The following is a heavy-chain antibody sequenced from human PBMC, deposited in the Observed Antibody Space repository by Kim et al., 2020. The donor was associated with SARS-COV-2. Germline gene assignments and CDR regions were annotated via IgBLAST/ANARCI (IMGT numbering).Heavy chain of an antibody. Sequence: GGSLRLSCAASGFTVSNNYMSWVRLAPGKGLVWISVFYSGGYTYYAESVKDRFTISRDNYKNTLYRQMNSVRADDTAVYYCTAFWGVNWGQGTLVTVSS. CDR2: FYSGGYT. CDR1: GFTVSNNY. J-gene: IGHJ4*02. D-gene: IGHD3-16*01. CDR3: TAFWGVN. V-gene: IGHV3-53*01.